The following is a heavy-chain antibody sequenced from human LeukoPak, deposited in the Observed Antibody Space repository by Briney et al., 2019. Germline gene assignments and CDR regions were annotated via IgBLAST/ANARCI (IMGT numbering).Heavy chain of an antibody. CDR2: IYCSGST. Sequence: SETLSLTCTVSGGSISSYYWSWIRQPPGKGLEWIGYIYCSGSTNYNPSLKSRVTISVDTSKNQFSLKLSSVTAADTAVYYCAREEVVPAAKGYYYYGMDVWGQGTTVTVSS. V-gene: IGHV4-59*01. D-gene: IGHD2-2*01. J-gene: IGHJ6*02. CDR1: GGSISSYY. CDR3: AREEVVPAAKGYYYYGMDV.